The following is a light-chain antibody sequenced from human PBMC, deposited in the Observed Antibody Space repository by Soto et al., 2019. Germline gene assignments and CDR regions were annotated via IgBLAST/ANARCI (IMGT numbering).Light chain of an antibody. CDR3: QQYKNWPPLT. CDR1: QSVSYN. V-gene: IGKV3-15*01. Sequence: EIVMTQSPATLSVSPGERATLSCRASQSVSYNLAWYQQKPGQGPRLLIYGAFTRATGIPARFSGSGSGTEFTLTISSLQSEDFGVYSWQQYKNWPPLTFGGGTKVEIK. J-gene: IGKJ4*01. CDR2: GAF.